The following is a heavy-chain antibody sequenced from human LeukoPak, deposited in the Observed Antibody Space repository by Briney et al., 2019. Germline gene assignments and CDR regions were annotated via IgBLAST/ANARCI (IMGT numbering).Heavy chain of an antibody. V-gene: IGHV4-39*07. D-gene: IGHD4-17*01. CDR3: ARIPTVTFFDY. CDR1: GASMSNYY. J-gene: IGHJ4*02. CDR2: IYHSGTTYSGST. Sequence: SETLSLTCNVSGASMSNYYWVWIRQPPGKGLEWIGSIYHSGTTYSGSTYYNPSLKSRVTISLDTSKNQFSLKLSSVTAADTAVYYCARIPTVTFFDYWGQGTLVTVSS.